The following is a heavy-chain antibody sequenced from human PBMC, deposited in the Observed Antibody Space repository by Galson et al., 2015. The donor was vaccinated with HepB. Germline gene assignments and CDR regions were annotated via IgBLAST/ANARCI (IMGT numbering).Heavy chain of an antibody. J-gene: IGHJ4*02. D-gene: IGHD3-10*01. CDR3: ADPPSGY. CDR1: GFTFSNYW. V-gene: IGHV3-7*03. CDR2: ISQDGSKT. Sequence: SLRLSCATSGFTFSNYWMTWVRQAPGKGLEWMASISQDGSKTSYVDSVKGRFTISRDNAKNSLYLQMNNLRVEDRAVYYCADPPSGYWGQGTPVTASS.